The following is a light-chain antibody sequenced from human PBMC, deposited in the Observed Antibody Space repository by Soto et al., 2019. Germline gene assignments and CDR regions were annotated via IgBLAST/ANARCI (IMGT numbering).Light chain of an antibody. J-gene: IGKJ3*01. CDR3: QQRSNWPFT. Sequence: EIVLTQSPATLSLSPGERATLSCRASQSVSSYLAWYQQKPGQAPRLLIYDASNRATGIPARFSGSGSGTDFPLTISSLEPEDFAVYYCQQRSNWPFTFGGGTKVDIK. V-gene: IGKV3-11*01. CDR2: DAS. CDR1: QSVSSY.